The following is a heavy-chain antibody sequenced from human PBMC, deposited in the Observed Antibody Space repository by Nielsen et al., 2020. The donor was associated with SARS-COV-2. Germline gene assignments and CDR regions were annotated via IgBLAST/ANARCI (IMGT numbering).Heavy chain of an antibody. Sequence: GESLKISCAASGFTFSSYWMSWVRQAPGKGLEWVANIKQDGSEKYYVDSVKGRFTTSRDNAKNSLYLQMNSLRAEDTAVYYCARWRLWFGELYFDYWGQGTLVTVSS. J-gene: IGHJ4*02. CDR1: GFTFSSYW. CDR2: IKQDGSEK. V-gene: IGHV3-7*01. D-gene: IGHD3-10*01. CDR3: ARWRLWFGELYFDY.